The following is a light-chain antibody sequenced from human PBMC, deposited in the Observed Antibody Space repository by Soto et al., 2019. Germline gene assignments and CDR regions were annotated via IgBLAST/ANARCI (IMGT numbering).Light chain of an antibody. CDR1: QSITKF. Sequence: EIVLTQSPATLSLSPGDGATLSCRASQSITKFLAWYQQRPGQPPRLLISEASERASGVPARFSGSGSGTDFTLAISRLEPEDFASYYCRQRLTGPWTVGQVTRVEI. CDR3: RQRLTGPWT. CDR2: EAS. J-gene: IGKJ1*01. V-gene: IGKV3-11*01.